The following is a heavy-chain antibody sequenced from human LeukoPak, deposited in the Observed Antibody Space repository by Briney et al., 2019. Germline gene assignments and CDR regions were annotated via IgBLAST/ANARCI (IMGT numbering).Heavy chain of an antibody. CDR2: ISYDGSNE. CDR3: ARGRPKVTTRHYFDS. V-gene: IGHV3-30-3*01. J-gene: IGHJ4*02. D-gene: IGHD4-17*01. CDR1: GFTFSSYA. Sequence: GSLRLSCAASGFTFSSYAMHWVRQAPGKGLEWVAAISYDGSNEYYADSVKGRFTISRDNSKNTLYLQMNSLRAEDTAIYYCARGRPKVTTRHYFDSWGQGTLVTVSS.